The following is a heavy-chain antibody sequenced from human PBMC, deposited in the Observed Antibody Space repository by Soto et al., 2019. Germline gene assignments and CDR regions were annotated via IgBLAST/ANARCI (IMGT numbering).Heavy chain of an antibody. CDR1: GFTFSSYA. CDR3: AKGAQQLVGYDDAFDI. V-gene: IGHV3-23*01. Sequence: EVQLLESGGGLVQPAGSLRLSCAASGFTFSSYAMSWVRQAPGKGLEWVSAISGSAGSTYYADSVKGRFTISRDNSKNTLYLQMNSLRAEDTAVYYCAKGAQQLVGYDDAFDIWGQGTMVTVSS. D-gene: IGHD6-13*01. J-gene: IGHJ3*02. CDR2: ISGSAGST.